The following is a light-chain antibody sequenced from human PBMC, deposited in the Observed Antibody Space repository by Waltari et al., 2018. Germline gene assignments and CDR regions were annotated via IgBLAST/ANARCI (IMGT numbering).Light chain of an antibody. V-gene: IGLV3-25*03. Sequence: SYELTQPPSVSVSPGQTARITCACDAFPWQSAYWYQQKPGQAPVLVIYKDTERPSGIPERFSGSSSGTTVTLTISGVQAEDEADYYCLSADSSGPYLYVFGTGTTVTVL. CDR1: AFPWQS. CDR3: LSADSSGPYLYV. J-gene: IGLJ1*01. CDR2: KDT.